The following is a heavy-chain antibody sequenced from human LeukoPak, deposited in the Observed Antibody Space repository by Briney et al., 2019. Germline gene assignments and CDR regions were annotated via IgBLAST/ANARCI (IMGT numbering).Heavy chain of an antibody. J-gene: IGHJ4*02. CDR1: GFTFSTYA. D-gene: IGHD2-2*01. V-gene: IGHV3-74*01. CDR2: INSDGSST. CDR3: ARVATTSSKWSLDY. Sequence: PGGSLRLSCAASGFTFSTYAMSWVRQSPGKGLVWVSRINSDGSSTDYADSVKGRFTISRDIAKSTLYLQMNSLRAEDTAVYYCARVATTSSKWSLDYWGQGTLVTVSS.